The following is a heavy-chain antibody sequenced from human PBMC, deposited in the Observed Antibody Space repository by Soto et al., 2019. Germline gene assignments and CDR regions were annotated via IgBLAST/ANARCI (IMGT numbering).Heavy chain of an antibody. J-gene: IGHJ6*02. D-gene: IGHD3-10*01. CDR1: GYTFTGYY. CDR2: INPNSGGT. V-gene: IGHV1-2*02. Sequence: ASVKVSCKASGYTFTGYYMHWVRQAPGQGLEWMGWINPNSGGTNYAQKFQGRVTMTRDTSISTAYMELSRLRSDDTAVYYCARVRYYGSGSYYYYGMDVWGQGTTVTVSS. CDR3: ARVRYYGSGSYYYYGMDV.